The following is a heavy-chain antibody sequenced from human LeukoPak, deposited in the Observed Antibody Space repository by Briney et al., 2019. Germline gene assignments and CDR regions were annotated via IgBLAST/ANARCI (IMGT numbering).Heavy chain of an antibody. J-gene: IGHJ4*02. CDR3: ARVNINNWHSCVY. CDR2: IYHSGSP. D-gene: IGHD1-1*01. CDR1: GGSISSNNW. V-gene: IGHV4-4*02. Sequence: PSETLSLTCAVSGGSISSNNWWGWVRQPPGKGLEWIGGIYHSGSPNYNPSLKSRVTISVDKSRNHFSLNLSSVTAADTAVYYCARVNINNWHSCVYRGQGTLVTVSS.